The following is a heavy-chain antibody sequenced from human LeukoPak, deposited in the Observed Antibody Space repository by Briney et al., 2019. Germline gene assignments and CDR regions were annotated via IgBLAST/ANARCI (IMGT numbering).Heavy chain of an antibody. Sequence: ASVKVSCKASGYTFTNFAIHWVRQAPGHRPEWMGWLYAGNGNTRFSQKFQGRVTITRDTSATTAYMELSNLTSEDTAMYSCARDRGSGWGPFDYWGQGTLVTVSS. D-gene: IGHD6-19*01. CDR3: ARDRGSGWGPFDY. CDR1: GYTFTNFA. J-gene: IGHJ4*02. V-gene: IGHV1-3*01. CDR2: LYAGNGNT.